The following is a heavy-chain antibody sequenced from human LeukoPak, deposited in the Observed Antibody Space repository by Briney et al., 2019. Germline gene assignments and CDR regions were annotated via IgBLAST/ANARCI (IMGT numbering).Heavy chain of an antibody. J-gene: IGHJ6*03. CDR2: ISYDGSNK. CDR3: ARVAAEVVGVPGAIGFGWLRRDYYYMDV. CDR1: GFTFSNYA. V-gene: IGHV3-30*04. D-gene: IGHD2-2*02. Sequence: PGRSLRLSCAASGFTFSNYALHWVRQAPGKGLEWVAVISYDGSNKFYADSVRGRFTISRDNSRNTLFLQMNSLRPEDTAVYYCARVAAEVVGVPGAIGFGWLRRDYYYMDVWGKGTTVIVSS.